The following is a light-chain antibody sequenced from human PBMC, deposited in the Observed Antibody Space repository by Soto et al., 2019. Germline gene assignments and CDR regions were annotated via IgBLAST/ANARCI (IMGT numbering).Light chain of an antibody. V-gene: IGKV3-15*01. CDR1: QSVSSN. J-gene: IGKJ4*01. Sequence: EIVMTQSPATLSVSPGERATFSCRASQSVSSNLAWYQQKPGQAPRLLTYGASTRATGIPARFSGSGSGTEFTLTISSLQSEDFAVYYCQQDNNWPRELTLGAGTKVDIK. CDR2: GAS. CDR3: QQDNNWPRELT.